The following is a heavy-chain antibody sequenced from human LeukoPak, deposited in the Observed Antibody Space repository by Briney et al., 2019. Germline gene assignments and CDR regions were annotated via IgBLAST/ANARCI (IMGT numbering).Heavy chain of an antibody. J-gene: IGHJ4*02. Sequence: GGSLRLSCAASGFTFSSYAMHWVRQAPGKGLEWVAVISYDGSNKYYADSVKGRFTISRDNSKNTLYLQMNSLRAEDTAVYYCARDRNGAVAAPTYYFDYWGQGTLVTVPS. CDR1: GFTFSSYA. D-gene: IGHD6-19*01. V-gene: IGHV3-30-3*01. CDR3: ARDRNGAVAAPTYYFDY. CDR2: ISYDGSNK.